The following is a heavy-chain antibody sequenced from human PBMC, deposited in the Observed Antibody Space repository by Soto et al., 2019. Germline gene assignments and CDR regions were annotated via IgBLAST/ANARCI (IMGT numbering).Heavy chain of an antibody. D-gene: IGHD6-13*01. J-gene: IGHJ4*02. CDR2: ISGSGGST. V-gene: IGHV3-23*01. CDR3: ANPGYRSSWDERNDY. CDR1: GFTFSSYA. Sequence: EVQLLESGGGLVQPGGSLRLSCAASGFTFSSYARSWVRQATGKGLEWVSAISGSGGSTYYADSVKGRFTISRDNSKNTLYLQMNSLRAEDTAVYYCANPGYRSSWDERNDYWGQGTLVTVSS.